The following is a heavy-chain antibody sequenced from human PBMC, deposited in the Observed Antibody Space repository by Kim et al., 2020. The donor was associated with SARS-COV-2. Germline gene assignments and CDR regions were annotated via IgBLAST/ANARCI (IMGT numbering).Heavy chain of an antibody. CDR2: ISSSSSYI. CDR1: GFTFSSYS. J-gene: IGHJ5*02. D-gene: IGHD4-17*01. Sequence: GGSLRLSCAASGFTFSSYSMNWVRQAPGKGLEWVSSISSSSSYIYYADSVKGRFTISRDNAKNSLYLQMNSLRAEDAAVYYCARDTGDYGGGWFDPWGQGTLVTVSS. CDR3: ARDTGDYGGGWFDP. V-gene: IGHV3-21*01.